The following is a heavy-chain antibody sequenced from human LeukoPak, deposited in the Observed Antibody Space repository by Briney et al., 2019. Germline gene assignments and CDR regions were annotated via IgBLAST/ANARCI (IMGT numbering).Heavy chain of an antibody. CDR2: ISAYNGNT. J-gene: IGHJ6*02. CDR1: GYTFTSYG. CDR3: ARGITIFGVVIMDEDYYYYGMDV. V-gene: IGHV1-18*01. D-gene: IGHD3-3*01. Sequence: ASVKVSCKASGYTFTSYGISWVRQAPGQGLEWMGWISAYNGNTNYAQKLQGRVTMTTDTSTSTAYMELSSLRSEDTAVYYCARGITIFGVVIMDEDYYYYGMDVWGQGTTVTVSS.